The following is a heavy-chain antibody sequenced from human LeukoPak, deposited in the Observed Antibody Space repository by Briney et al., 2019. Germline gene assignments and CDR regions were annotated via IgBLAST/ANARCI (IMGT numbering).Heavy chain of an antibody. Sequence: PGGSLRLSCAASGFTFGSFGMHWVRQAPGKGLEWVAVIWYDGSNKYYADSVKGRFTTSRDNSENTLYLQMNSLRVEDTAVYYCARDGYSYGSIDYWGQGTLVTVSS. J-gene: IGHJ4*02. D-gene: IGHD5-18*01. CDR3: ARDGYSYGSIDY. V-gene: IGHV3-33*01. CDR1: GFTFGSFG. CDR2: IWYDGSNK.